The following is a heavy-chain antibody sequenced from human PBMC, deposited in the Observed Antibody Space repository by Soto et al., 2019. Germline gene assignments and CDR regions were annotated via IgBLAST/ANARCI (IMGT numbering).Heavy chain of an antibody. CDR2: IYYTGST. CDR1: GGSISSSNYY. Sequence: SETLSLTCTVSGGSISSSNYYWGWIRQPPGKGLEWIGTIYYTGSTYYNPSLKTRVTISGDTSKNQFSLELSSVTAADTAVYFCAILTYGKLDYWGQGNLVTVSS. CDR3: AILTYGKLDY. D-gene: IGHD3-16*01. J-gene: IGHJ4*02. V-gene: IGHV4-39*01.